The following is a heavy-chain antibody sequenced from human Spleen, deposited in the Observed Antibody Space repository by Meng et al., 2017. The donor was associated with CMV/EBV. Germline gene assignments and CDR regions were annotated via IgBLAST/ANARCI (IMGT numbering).Heavy chain of an antibody. D-gene: IGHD5-18*01. Sequence: GGSLRLSCEASGFTFDDYAMHWVRQGPGKGLEWVSGISWDSGTIGYGDSVKGRFTISRDNAKNSLYLQMNSLRAEDTALYYCAKGPDTAMAPFDYWGQGTLVTVSS. CDR3: AKGPDTAMAPFDY. CDR2: ISWDSGTI. J-gene: IGHJ4*02. CDR1: GFTFDDYA. V-gene: IGHV3-9*01.